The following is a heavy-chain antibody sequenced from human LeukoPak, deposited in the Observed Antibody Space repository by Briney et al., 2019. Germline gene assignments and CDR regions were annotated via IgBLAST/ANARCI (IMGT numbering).Heavy chain of an antibody. CDR1: GGTFSSYT. V-gene: IGHV1-69*04. D-gene: IGHD5-24*01. CDR2: IIPILGIA. J-gene: IGHJ5*02. Sequence: SVKVSCKASGGTFSSYTISWVRQAPGQGLEWMGRIIPILGIANYAQKFQGRVTITADKSTSTAYMELSSLRSEDTAVYYCARDADGYNYVGNWFDPWGQGTLVTVSS. CDR3: ARDADGYNYVGNWFDP.